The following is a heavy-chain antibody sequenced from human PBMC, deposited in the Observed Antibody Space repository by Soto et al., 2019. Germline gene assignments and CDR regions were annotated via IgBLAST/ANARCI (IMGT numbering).Heavy chain of an antibody. Sequence: ASVKVSCKASGYTFTSYGISCVRQAPGQVLEWMGWISAYNGNTNYAQKLQGRVTMTTDTSTSTAYMELRSLRSDDTAVYYCARCGPFYGSGSYYKRGGNWFDPWGQGTLVTVSS. D-gene: IGHD3-10*01. CDR2: ISAYNGNT. CDR1: GYTFTSYG. CDR3: ARCGPFYGSGSYYKRGGNWFDP. V-gene: IGHV1-18*04. J-gene: IGHJ5*02.